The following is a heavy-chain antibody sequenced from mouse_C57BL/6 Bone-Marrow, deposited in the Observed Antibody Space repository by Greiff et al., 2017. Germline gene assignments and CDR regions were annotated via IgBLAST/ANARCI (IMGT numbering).Heavy chain of an antibody. Sequence: VQLQQPGAELVMPGASVKLSCKASGYTFTSYWMHWVKQRPGQGLEWIGEIDPSDSYTNYNQKFKGKSTLTVDKSSSTAYMQLSSLTSEDSAVYYCARGRASPSYWGQGTLVTVSA. V-gene: IGHV1-69*01. CDR3: ARGRASPSY. D-gene: IGHD3-3*01. CDR1: GYTFTSYW. CDR2: IDPSDSYT. J-gene: IGHJ3*01.